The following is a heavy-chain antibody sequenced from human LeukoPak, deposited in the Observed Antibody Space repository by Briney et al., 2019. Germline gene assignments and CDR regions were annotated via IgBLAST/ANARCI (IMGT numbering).Heavy chain of an antibody. V-gene: IGHV3-23*01. CDR1: GFTFSSYA. CDR2: ISGSGGST. J-gene: IGHJ4*02. D-gene: IGHD2-2*01. CDR3: AKDERIVVVPAAIY. Sequence: PGGSLRLSCAASGFTFSSYAMSWVRQAPGKGLEWVSAISGSGGSTYYADSVKGRFTISRDNSKNTLYLQMNSLRAEDTAVYYCAKDERIVVVPAAIYWGQGTLVTVSS.